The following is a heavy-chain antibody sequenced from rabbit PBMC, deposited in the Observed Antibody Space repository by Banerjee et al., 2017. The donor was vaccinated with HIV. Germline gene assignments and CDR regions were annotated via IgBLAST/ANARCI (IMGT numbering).Heavy chain of an antibody. V-gene: IGHV1S47*01. CDR3: ARGVRYGGSGDTNFNL. D-gene: IGHD4-2*01. CDR1: GFDFSSNA. Sequence: QEQLVESGGGLVQPEGSLTLTCKASGFDFSSNAVCWVRQAPGKGLEWIGCIYAGDGNTDYASWAKGRFTISKTSSTTVTLQMTSLTAADTATYFCARGVRYGGSGDTNFNLWGPGTLSPS. J-gene: IGHJ4*01. CDR2: IYAGDGNT.